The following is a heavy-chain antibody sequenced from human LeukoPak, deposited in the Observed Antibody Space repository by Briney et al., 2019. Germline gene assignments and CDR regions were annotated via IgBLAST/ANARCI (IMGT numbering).Heavy chain of an antibody. CDR2: ISYDGSNK. J-gene: IGHJ4*02. CDR3: ARDLVHYDFWSGTPDY. D-gene: IGHD3-3*01. V-gene: IGHV3-30*04. CDR1: GFTFSSYA. Sequence: GGSLRLSSAASGFTFSSYAMHWVRQAPGKGLEWVAVISYDGSNKYYADSVKGRFTISRDNSKNTLYLQMNSLRAEDTAVYYCARDLVHYDFWSGTPDYWGQGTLVTVSS.